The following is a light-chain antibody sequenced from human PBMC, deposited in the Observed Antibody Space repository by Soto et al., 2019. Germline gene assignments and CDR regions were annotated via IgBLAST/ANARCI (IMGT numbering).Light chain of an antibody. CDR1: SSNIGAGYD. Sequence: QSVLTQPASVSGAPGQRVTISCTGSSSNIGAGYDVHWYQQFPGTAPRLLIYANNNRPSGIPDRFSGSKSGTSATLGITGFQTGDEADYYCGSWDSSLSAYVFGTGTKVTVL. V-gene: IGLV1-40*01. J-gene: IGLJ1*01. CDR2: ANN. CDR3: GSWDSSLSAYV.